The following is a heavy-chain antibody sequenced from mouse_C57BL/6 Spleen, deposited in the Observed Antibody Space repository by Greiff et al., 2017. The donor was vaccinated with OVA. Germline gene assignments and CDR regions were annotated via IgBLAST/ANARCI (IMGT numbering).Heavy chain of an antibody. CDR3: ASHYYGSSAYYYAMDY. Sequence: EVQLQQSGAELVKPGASVKLSCTASGFNIKDYYMHWVKQRTEQGLEWIGRIDPEDGETKYAPKFQGKATITADTSSNTAYLQRSSLTSEDTAVYYCASHYYGSSAYYYAMDYWGQGTSVTVSS. CDR2: IDPEDGET. CDR1: GFNIKDYY. V-gene: IGHV14-2*01. J-gene: IGHJ4*01. D-gene: IGHD1-1*01.